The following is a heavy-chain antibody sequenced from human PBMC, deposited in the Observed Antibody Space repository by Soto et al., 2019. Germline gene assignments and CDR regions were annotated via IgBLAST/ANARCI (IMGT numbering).Heavy chain of an antibody. D-gene: IGHD3-10*01. CDR2: IYYSGST. CDR1: LGFISSGGYY. J-gene: IGHJ4*02. V-gene: IGHV4-31*03. CDR3: ARGGWGVFDY. Sequence: QVQLQESGPGLVKPSQTLSLTCTVSLGFISSGGYYWSWIRQHPGKGLEWIGYIYYSGSTYYNPSLKSRVTISVDTSKKQFSLKLSSVTAADTAVYYCARGGWGVFDYWGQGTLVTVSS.